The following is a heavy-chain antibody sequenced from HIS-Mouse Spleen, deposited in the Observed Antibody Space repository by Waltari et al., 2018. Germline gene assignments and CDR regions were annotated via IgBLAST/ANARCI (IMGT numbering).Heavy chain of an antibody. CDR1: GGTFSSYA. CDR2: SILNFGTA. CDR3: ARDSGSYSFWYFDL. Sequence: QVQLVQSGAEVKKPGSSVKVSFKASGGTFSSYAISWVRQAPGQGREWMGGSILNFGTARYAQKFQGRVTITADESTSTAYMERSSLRSEDTAVYYCARDSGSYSFWYFDLWGRGTLVTVSS. D-gene: IGHD1-26*01. J-gene: IGHJ2*01. V-gene: IGHV1-69*01.